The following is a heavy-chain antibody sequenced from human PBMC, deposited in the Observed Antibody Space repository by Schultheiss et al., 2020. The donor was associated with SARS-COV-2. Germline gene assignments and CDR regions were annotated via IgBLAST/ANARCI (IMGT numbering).Heavy chain of an antibody. CDR3: ARDDSSGWYGGVDY. CDR2: IYYSGST. D-gene: IGHD6-19*01. V-gene: IGHV4-59*12. CDR1: GGSISNYY. Sequence: SQTLSLTCTVSGGSISNYYWSWIRQPPGKGLEWIGHIYYSGSTNYNPSLKSRVTISVDTSKNQFSLKLSSVTAADTAVYYCARDDSSGWYGGVDYWGQGTLVTVSS. J-gene: IGHJ4*02.